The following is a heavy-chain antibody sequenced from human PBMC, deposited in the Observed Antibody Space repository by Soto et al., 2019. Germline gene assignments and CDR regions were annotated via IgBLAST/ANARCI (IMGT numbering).Heavy chain of an antibody. CDR2: ISSSSSTI. J-gene: IGHJ6*02. CDR1: GFTFRSYT. V-gene: IGHV3-48*01. D-gene: IGHD3-9*01. CDR3: ARALYYDILTGYYYCYGMDV. Sequence: RGSLRLSRGASGFTFRSYTINWVRQALGKGPERVSYISSSSSTIYYANSVKGRFTISRHNAKHSLYLQMNSLRAEDTAVYYCARALYYDILTGYYYCYGMDVWGQGTTVPVSS.